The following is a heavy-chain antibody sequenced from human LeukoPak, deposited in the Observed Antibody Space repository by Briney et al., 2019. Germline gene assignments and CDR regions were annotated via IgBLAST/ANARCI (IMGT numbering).Heavy chain of an antibody. Sequence: ASVKVSCKASGYTFAGYYIHWVRQAPGQGLEWMGGIIPIFGTANYAQKFQGRVTITADESTSTAYMELSSLRFDDTAVYYCARDPSIVAIGLGFDPWGQGALVTVSS. CDR1: GYTFAGYY. V-gene: IGHV1-69*13. CDR3: ARDPSIVAIGLGFDP. CDR2: IIPIFGTA. J-gene: IGHJ5*02. D-gene: IGHD5-12*01.